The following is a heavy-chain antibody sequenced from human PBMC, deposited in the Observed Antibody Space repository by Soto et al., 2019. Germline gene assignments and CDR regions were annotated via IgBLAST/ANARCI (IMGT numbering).Heavy chain of an antibody. J-gene: IGHJ4*02. CDR1: GFSLSTSGVG. D-gene: IGHD3-3*01. Sequence: SGPTLVNPTQTLTLTCTFSGFSLSTSGVGVGWIRQPPGKALEWLALIYCDDDKRYSPSLKSRLTITKDTSKNQVIITMTNMVTVYTASYYFADVLRFLEWFHPLEYGGQGPLGTVSS. V-gene: IGHV2-5*02. CDR2: IYCDDDK. CDR3: ADVLRFLEWFHPLEY.